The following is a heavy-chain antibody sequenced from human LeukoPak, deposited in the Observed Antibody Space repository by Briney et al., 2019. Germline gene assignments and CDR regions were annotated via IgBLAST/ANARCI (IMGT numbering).Heavy chain of an antibody. CDR2: ISGSGGST. D-gene: IGHD6-19*01. Sequence: PGGSLRLSCAASGFTFSSYAMSWVRQAPGKGLEWVSAISGSGGSTYYADSVKGRFTISRDNSKSTLYLQMNSLRAEDTAVYYCAKGGTYSSGWYLSSYFDYWGQGTLVTVSS. CDR3: AKGGTYSSGWYLSSYFDY. V-gene: IGHV3-23*01. CDR1: GFTFSSYA. J-gene: IGHJ4*02.